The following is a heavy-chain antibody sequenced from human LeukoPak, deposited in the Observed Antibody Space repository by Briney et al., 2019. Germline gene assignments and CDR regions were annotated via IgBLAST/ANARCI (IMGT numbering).Heavy chain of an antibody. CDR3: ARGDVGAFDY. CDR2: ISYDGSNK. V-gene: IGHV3-30-3*01. CDR1: GFTFSSYA. Sequence: PGRSLRLSCAASGFTFSSYAMHWVRQAPGKGLEWVAVISYDGSNKYYADSVKGRFTISGDNSKNTLYLQMNNLRPEDTAVYYCARGDVGAFDYWGQGTLVTVSP. D-gene: IGHD1-26*01. J-gene: IGHJ4*02.